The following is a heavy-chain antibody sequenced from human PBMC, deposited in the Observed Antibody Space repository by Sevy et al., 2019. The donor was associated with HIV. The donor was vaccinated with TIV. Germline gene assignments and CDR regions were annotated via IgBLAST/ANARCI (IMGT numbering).Heavy chain of an antibody. CDR1: GFTFSSYG. V-gene: IGHV3-33*01. J-gene: IGHJ4*02. CDR2: IWYDGINK. Sequence: GGSLRLSCAASGFTFSSYGMHWVRQAPGKGLEWVAVIWYDGINKYYADSVKGRFTISRDNSKNTLYLQRNSLGAEDTAVYYGARDKLPPIMVSMVRGALSYYFDYWGQGTLVTVSS. CDR3: ARDKLPPIMVSMVRGALSYYFDY. D-gene: IGHD3-10*01.